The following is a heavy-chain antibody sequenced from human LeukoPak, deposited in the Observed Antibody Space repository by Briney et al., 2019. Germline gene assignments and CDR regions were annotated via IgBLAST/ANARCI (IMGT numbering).Heavy chain of an antibody. Sequence: ASVKVSCKASGYTFTSYYMHWVRQAPGQGLEWMGIINPSGGSTSYAQKFQGRVTMTRDMSTSTVYMELSSLRSEDTAVYYCASLRNSSSWYFNYYYYMDVWGKGTTVTVSS. CDR2: INPSGGST. D-gene: IGHD6-13*01. V-gene: IGHV1-46*01. J-gene: IGHJ6*03. CDR1: GYTFTSYY. CDR3: ASLRNSSSWYFNYYYYMDV.